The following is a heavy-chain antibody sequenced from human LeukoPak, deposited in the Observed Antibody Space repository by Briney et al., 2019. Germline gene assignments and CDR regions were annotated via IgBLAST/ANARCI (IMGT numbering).Heavy chain of an antibody. CDR1: GFNFDNFG. Sequence: GGSLRLSCTASGFNFDNFGMTWVRQAPGKRLEWVSIISVGGDRTFYADSVKGRFTIFRDNSRKTTYLQMNSVTAEDTAIYYCAKADSSGYFSYFHHWGQGTLVTVSS. V-gene: IGHV3-23*01. CDR3: AKADSSGYFSYFHH. J-gene: IGHJ1*01. CDR2: ISVGGDRT. D-gene: IGHD3-22*01.